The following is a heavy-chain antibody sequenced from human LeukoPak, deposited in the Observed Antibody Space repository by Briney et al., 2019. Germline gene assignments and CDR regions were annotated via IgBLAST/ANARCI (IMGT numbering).Heavy chain of an antibody. Sequence: PSETLSLTCAVYGGSFSGYYWSWIRQPPGKGLEWIGEINHSGSTNHNPSLKSRVTISVDTSKNQFSLKLSSVTAADTAVYYCARGLSELWLRYFDYWGQGTLVTVSS. CDR3: ARGLSELWLRYFDY. J-gene: IGHJ4*02. CDR2: INHSGST. V-gene: IGHV4-34*01. D-gene: IGHD5-18*01. CDR1: GGSFSGYY.